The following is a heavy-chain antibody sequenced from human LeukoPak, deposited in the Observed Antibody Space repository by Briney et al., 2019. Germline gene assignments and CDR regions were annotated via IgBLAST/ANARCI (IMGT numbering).Heavy chain of an antibody. CDR2: ISTSGGYT. D-gene: IGHD5-24*01. CDR1: GFTFSSYA. V-gene: IGHV3-23*01. J-gene: IGHJ4*02. Sequence: SGGSLRLSCAASGFTFSSYAMSWVRQTPGKGLEWVSAISTSGGYTEDADSVKGRFTISRDNSQNTLFLQMNSLRAEDTAVYYCAKTPATIKFPFDNWGQGTLVTVSP. CDR3: AKTPATIKFPFDN.